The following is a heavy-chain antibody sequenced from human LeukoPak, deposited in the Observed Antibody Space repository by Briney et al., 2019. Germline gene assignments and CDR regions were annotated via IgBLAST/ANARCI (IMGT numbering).Heavy chain of an antibody. CDR3: AKAWYGAYIDDY. J-gene: IGHJ4*02. Sequence: GGSLRLSCTGSGFTFSNHWMSWVRQAPGRGLEWVANIKEDGSETYYLDSVKGRFTISRDNAKNSLYLQMNSLRAEDTAVYFCAKAWYGAYIDDYWGQGTLVTVSS. CDR2: IKEDGSET. V-gene: IGHV3-7*03. D-gene: IGHD4-17*01. CDR1: GFTFSNHW.